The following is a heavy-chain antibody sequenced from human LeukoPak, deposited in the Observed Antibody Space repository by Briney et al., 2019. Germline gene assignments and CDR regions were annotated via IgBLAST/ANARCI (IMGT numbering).Heavy chain of an antibody. CDR3: ARGNAHAFDI. D-gene: IGHD1-1*01. V-gene: IGHV3-74*01. CDR2: IHSDGSST. Sequence: PWGSLRLSCAASGFTFSNYWMHWVRQAPGKGLVWVSRIHSDGSSTTSADSVKGRFTISRDNAENTLYLQMNSLRAEDTAVYFCARGNAHAFDIWGQGTMVTVSS. CDR1: GFTFSNYW. J-gene: IGHJ3*02.